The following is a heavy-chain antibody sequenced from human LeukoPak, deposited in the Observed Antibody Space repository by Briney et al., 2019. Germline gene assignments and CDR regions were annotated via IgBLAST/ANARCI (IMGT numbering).Heavy chain of an antibody. CDR2: ISYDGSNK. CDR1: GFTFSSYA. V-gene: IGHV3-30-3*01. CDR3: ARGDGVYEIRPFDY. J-gene: IGHJ4*02. Sequence: GGSLRLSCAASGFTFSSYAMHWVRQAPGKGLEWVAVISYDGSNKYYADSVKGRFTISRDNSKNTLYLQMNSLRAEDTAVYYCARGDGVYEIRPFDYWGQGTLVTVSS. D-gene: IGHD2/OR15-2a*01.